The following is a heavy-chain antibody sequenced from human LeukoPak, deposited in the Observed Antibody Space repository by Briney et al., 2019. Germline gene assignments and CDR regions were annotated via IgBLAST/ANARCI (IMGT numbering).Heavy chain of an antibody. V-gene: IGHV3-74*01. D-gene: IGHD1-1*01. Sequence: GGSLRLSCAASGFTFSSYSMNWVRQVPGKGLLWVSRISSDGSSSIYADSVKGRFTISRDNAKNTLYLQMNSLRAEDTAVYYCARMATAFDYWGQGTLVTVSS. CDR3: ARMATAFDY. CDR1: GFTFSSYS. J-gene: IGHJ4*02. CDR2: ISSDGSSS.